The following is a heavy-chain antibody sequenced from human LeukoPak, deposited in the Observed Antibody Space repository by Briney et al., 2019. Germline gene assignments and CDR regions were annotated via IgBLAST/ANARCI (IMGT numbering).Heavy chain of an antibody. CDR2: ISWNSGSI. Sequence: GRSPRLSCAASGFTFDDYAMHWVRQAPGKGLEWVSGISWNSGSIGYADSVKGRFTISRDNAKNSLYLQMNSLRAEDTAVYYCARGYRGMVRGVIISGFDYWGQGTLVTVSS. CDR1: GFTFDDYA. CDR3: ARGYRGMVRGVIISGFDY. J-gene: IGHJ4*02. D-gene: IGHD3-10*01. V-gene: IGHV3-9*01.